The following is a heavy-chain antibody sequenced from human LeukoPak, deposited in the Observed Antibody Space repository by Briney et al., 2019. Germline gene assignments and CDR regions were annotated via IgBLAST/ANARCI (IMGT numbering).Heavy chain of an antibody. D-gene: IGHD5-12*01. V-gene: IGHV3-23*01. CDR2: ISGSGDST. CDR3: AKESGYDVDFGY. J-gene: IGHJ4*02. CDR1: GFTFSSYA. Sequence: PGGSLRLSCAASGFTFSSYAMSWVRQAPGKGLEWVSIISGSGDSTYYADSVKGRFTISRDNSKNTLYLQMNSLRADDTAVYYCAKESGYDVDFGYWGQGTLVTVSS.